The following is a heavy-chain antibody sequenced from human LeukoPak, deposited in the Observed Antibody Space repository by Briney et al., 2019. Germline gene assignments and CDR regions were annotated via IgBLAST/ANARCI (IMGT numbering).Heavy chain of an antibody. Sequence: ASVKVSCKASGGTFSSYAISWVRQAPGQGLEWMGGIIPIFGTANYAQKFQGRVTITADESTSTAYMELSSLRSEDTAVYYCAREYWDVFPGHFDYWGQGTLVTVSS. D-gene: IGHD1-1*01. CDR1: GGTFSSYA. CDR2: IIPIFGTA. CDR3: AREYWDVFPGHFDY. V-gene: IGHV1-69*13. J-gene: IGHJ4*02.